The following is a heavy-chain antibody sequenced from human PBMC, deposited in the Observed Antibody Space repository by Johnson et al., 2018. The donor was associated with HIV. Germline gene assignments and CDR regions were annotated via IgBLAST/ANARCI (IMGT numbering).Heavy chain of an antibody. J-gene: IGHJ3*01. Sequence: QMQLVESGGGVVQPGRSLRLSCAASGFTFSSYAMHWVRQAPGKGLEWVAVISYDGSNKYYADSVKGRFTISRDNSKNMLDLQMNSLRAGDAAVYYCARDYRGRTVDAFDVWGQGTLVIVSS. CDR3: ARDYRGRTVDAFDV. D-gene: IGHD3-16*02. CDR2: ISYDGSNK. V-gene: IGHV3-30*04. CDR1: GFTFSSYA.